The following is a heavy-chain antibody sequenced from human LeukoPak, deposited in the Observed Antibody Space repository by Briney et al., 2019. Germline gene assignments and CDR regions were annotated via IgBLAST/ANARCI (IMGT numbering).Heavy chain of an antibody. V-gene: IGHV3-15*01. CDR2: IKSKTDGGTT. CDR3: TTVSAVVPAEEVDY. D-gene: IGHD2-2*01. CDR1: GFSFSSYW. Sequence: PGGSLRLSCAASGFSFSSYWMSWVRQAPGKGLEWVGRIKSKTDGGTTDYAAPVKGRFTISRDDSKNTLYLQMNSLKTEDTAVYYCTTVSAVVPAEEVDYWGQGTLVTVSS. J-gene: IGHJ4*02.